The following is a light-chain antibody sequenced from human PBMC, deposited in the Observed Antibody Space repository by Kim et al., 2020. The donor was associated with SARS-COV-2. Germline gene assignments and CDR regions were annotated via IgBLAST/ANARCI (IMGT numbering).Light chain of an antibody. J-gene: IGKJ4*01. V-gene: IGKV1-9*01. CDR3: QQLDSYPLS. CDR1: QGISRY. Sequence: ASVVDRVTITCRASQGISRYLVWYQQKPGKAPKLLIYAASTLQSGVPSRFSGSGYGTDFTLTISSLQPEDFATYYCQQLDSYPLSFGGGTKVDIK. CDR2: AAS.